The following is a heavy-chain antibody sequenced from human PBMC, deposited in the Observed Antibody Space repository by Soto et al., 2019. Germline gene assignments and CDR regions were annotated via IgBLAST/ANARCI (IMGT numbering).Heavy chain of an antibody. J-gene: IGHJ5*02. CDR3: ARTRITSTAATFDP. CDR1: GGSLRTCY. D-gene: IGHD1-20*01. CDR2: MSYSGSS. Sequence: SETLSLTCTVSGGSLRTCYWSWIRQPPGKGLEWIVYMSYSGSSNYNPSLKSRVTMSVDTSKNQVSLKLSSVTAADTAVYYCARTRITSTAATFDPWGQGTLVTVS. V-gene: IGHV4-59*01.